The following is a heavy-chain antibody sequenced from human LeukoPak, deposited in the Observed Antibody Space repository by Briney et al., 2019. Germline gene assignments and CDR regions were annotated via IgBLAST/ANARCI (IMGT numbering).Heavy chain of an antibody. CDR3: ARATGITMIVGRGYFQH. J-gene: IGHJ1*01. D-gene: IGHD3-22*01. Sequence: ASVKVSRKASGYTFTGYYMHWVRQAPGQGLEWMGWINPNSGGTNYAQKFQGRVTMTRDTSISTAYMELSRLRSDDTAVYYCARATGITMIVGRGYFQHWGQGTLVTVSS. CDR1: GYTFTGYY. CDR2: INPNSGGT. V-gene: IGHV1-2*02.